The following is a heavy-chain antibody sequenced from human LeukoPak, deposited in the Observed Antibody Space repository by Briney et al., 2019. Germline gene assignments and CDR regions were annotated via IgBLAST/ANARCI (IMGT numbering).Heavy chain of an antibody. V-gene: IGHV3-21*01. Sequence: GGSLRLSCAASGFTFSSYNVNWVRQAPGKGLEWVSSITSSSTYIYYADSVRGRFTISRDNAKNSLYLQMNSLRAEDTAVYFCARDPYSGNYGAYYYYYMDVWGKGTTVTISS. CDR2: ITSSSTYI. CDR3: ARDPYSGNYGAYYYYYMDV. D-gene: IGHD1-26*01. J-gene: IGHJ6*03. CDR1: GFTFSSYN.